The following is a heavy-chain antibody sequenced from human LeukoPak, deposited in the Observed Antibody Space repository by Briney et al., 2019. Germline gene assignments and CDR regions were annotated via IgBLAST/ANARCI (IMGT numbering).Heavy chain of an antibody. CDR1: RGSLSPYF. D-gene: IGHD1-1*01. CDR2: ILYSGTT. Sequence: SETLSLTCTVSRGSLSPYFWSSIRRTAGHGREWIGYILYSGTTTKYNPSLKSRVTIPLDTSSNQSSLNLSSVTAPHTAVYYCARVGDWNDFVYWGQGTLVTVSS. J-gene: IGHJ4*02. CDR3: ARVGDWNDFVY. V-gene: IGHV4-59*01.